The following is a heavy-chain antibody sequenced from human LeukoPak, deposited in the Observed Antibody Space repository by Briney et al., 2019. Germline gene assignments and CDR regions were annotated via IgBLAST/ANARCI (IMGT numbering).Heavy chain of an antibody. CDR3: AKGGATICDN. Sequence: SGGSLTLSCAASGFTFTNYWMHWVRQSPGKGLVWVSRINSNGSSTSYADSVKGRLTISRDNAKNTLHLQMTSLRAEDTALYYCAKGGATICDNWGQGTLVTVSS. CDR2: INSNGSST. CDR1: GFTFTNYW. V-gene: IGHV3-74*01. J-gene: IGHJ4*02. D-gene: IGHD5-12*01.